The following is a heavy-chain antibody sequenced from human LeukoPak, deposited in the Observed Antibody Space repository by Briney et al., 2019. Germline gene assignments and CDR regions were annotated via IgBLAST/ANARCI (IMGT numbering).Heavy chain of an antibody. CDR1: SYSISSGYY. Sequence: LETLSLTCTVSSYSISSGYYWGWIRQPPGKGLEWIGSIYYIGNTYYNPSLKSRVTISVDTSKNQFSLKLSSVTAADTAVYYCARVPHGETIFGVVLYWFDPWGQGTLVT. CDR2: IYYIGNT. V-gene: IGHV4-38-2*02. D-gene: IGHD3-3*01. J-gene: IGHJ5*02. CDR3: ARVPHGETIFGVVLYWFDP.